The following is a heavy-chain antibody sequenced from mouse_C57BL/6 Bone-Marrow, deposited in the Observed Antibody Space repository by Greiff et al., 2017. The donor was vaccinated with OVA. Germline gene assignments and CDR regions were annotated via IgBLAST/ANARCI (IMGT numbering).Heavy chain of an antibody. J-gene: IGHJ1*03. CDR1: GYTFTSYW. V-gene: IGHV1-61*01. CDR2: IYPSDSET. Sequence: QVQLQQPGAELVRPGSSVKLSCKASGYTFTSYWMDWVKQRPGQGLEWIGNIYPSDSETHYNQKFKDKATLTVDKSSSTAYMQLSSLTSEDSAVYYCAKGGISYWYFGVWGTGTTVTVSS. CDR3: AKGGISYWYFGV.